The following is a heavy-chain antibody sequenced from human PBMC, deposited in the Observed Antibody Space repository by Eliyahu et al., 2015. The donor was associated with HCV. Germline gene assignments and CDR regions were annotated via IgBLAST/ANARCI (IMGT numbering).Heavy chain of an antibody. CDR1: GXTFXSYG. J-gene: IGHJ6*02. CDR2: ISYDGSNK. V-gene: IGHV3-30*18. CDR3: AKELIRSGMDV. D-gene: IGHD3-3*01. Sequence: QVQLVESGXGVVQPGRSLRLSCAAXGXTFXSYGMHWVRQAPGKGLEWVAVISYDGSNKYYADSVKGRFTISRDNSKNTLYLQMNSLRAEDTAVYYCAKELIRSGMDVWGQGTTVTVSS.